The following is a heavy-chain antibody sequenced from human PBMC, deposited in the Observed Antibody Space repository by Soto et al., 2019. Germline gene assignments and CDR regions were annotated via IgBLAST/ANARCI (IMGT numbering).Heavy chain of an antibody. CDR2: INQSGST. CDR3: ARFKNGAASGTDQAFYFDY. CDR1: GGSLSGYY. V-gene: IGHV4-34*01. Sequence: SETLSLTCAVYGGSLSGYYWSWLRQPPGKGLEWIGEINQSGSTNYNPSLKSRVTISLDTSMNHFSLKVNSVTAADTAEYYCARFKNGAASGTDQAFYFDYWGQGTMVTVYS. J-gene: IGHJ4*02. D-gene: IGHD3-10*01.